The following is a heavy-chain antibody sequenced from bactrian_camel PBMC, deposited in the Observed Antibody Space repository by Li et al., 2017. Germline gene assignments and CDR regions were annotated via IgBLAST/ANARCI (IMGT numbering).Heavy chain of an antibody. V-gene: IGHV3S40*01. CDR3: TRAGNADNY. J-gene: IGHJ4*01. CDR2: INHRGDST. CDR1: GFAFSSYD. Sequence: VQLVESGGGLVQPGGSLKLPCAASGFAFSSYDMSWVRQAQGKGLEWVSTINHRGDSTYYADSVKGRFTISRDNAKNTVYLQLNSLQTEDMAMYYCTRAGNADNYWGQGTQVTVS.